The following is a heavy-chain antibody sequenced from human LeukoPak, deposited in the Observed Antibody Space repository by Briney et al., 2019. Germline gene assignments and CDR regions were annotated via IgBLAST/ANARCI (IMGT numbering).Heavy chain of an antibody. D-gene: IGHD1-26*01. CDR1: GGSISSSSYY. CDR2: IYYSGST. Sequence: SETLSLTCTVSGGSISSSSYYWAWVRQPPGKGLEWIGSIYYSGSTYYNPSLRSRVTISVDTSKNQFSLRLSSVTAADTAVYYCARRAYSGSYRSYFDYWGQGTLVTVFS. CDR3: ARRAYSGSYRSYFDY. V-gene: IGHV4-39*01. J-gene: IGHJ4*02.